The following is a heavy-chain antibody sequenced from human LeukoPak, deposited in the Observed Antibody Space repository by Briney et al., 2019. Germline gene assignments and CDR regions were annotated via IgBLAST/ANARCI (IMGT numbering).Heavy chain of an antibody. CDR3: ARGRGWVDH. D-gene: IGHD3-16*01. CDR2: IHDDGRVT. V-gene: IGHV3-7*01. J-gene: IGHJ4*02. CDR1: GFTFSSYW. Sequence: GGSLRLSCVGSGFTFSSYWMNWVRQTPGKGLEWVANIHDDGRVTNYVDSVKGRFTISRDNARNSVYLQLNSLRAEDTALYYCARGRGWVDHWGQGTLVTVSS.